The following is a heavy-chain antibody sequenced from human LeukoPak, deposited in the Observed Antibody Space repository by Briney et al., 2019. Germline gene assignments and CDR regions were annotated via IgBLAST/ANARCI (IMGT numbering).Heavy chain of an antibody. Sequence: SETLSLTCAVSGGSISSNNWWIWVRQSPEKGLEWIGEIYHDGSTNYNPSPKSRVTISMDKSKNQLSLKLNFVTAADTAVYYCARDRGGYTYSHDYWGQGTLVTVSS. CDR1: GGSISSNNW. V-gene: IGHV4-4*02. CDR3: ARDRGGYTYSHDY. CDR2: IYHDGST. D-gene: IGHD5-18*01. J-gene: IGHJ4*02.